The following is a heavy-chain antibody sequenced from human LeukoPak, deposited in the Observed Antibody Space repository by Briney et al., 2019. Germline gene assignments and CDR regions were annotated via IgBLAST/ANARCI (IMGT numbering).Heavy chain of an antibody. CDR1: GFTFSSYA. J-gene: IGHJ6*02. CDR3: VKGTGTKYYYYGMDV. V-gene: IGHV3-64D*06. Sequence: GGSLRLYCSASGFTFSSYAMHWVRQAPGKGVEYVSAISSNGGSTYYADSVKGRFTISRDNSKNTLYLQMSSLRAEDTAVYYCVKGTGTKYYYYGMDVWGQGTTVTVSS. CDR2: ISSNGGST. D-gene: IGHD3/OR15-3a*01.